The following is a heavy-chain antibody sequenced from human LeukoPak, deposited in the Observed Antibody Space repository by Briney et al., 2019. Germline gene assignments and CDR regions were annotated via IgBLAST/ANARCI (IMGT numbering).Heavy chain of an antibody. CDR3: AKALISRNNFDY. CDR2: ISGNGAGT. D-gene: IGHD3-3*02. CDR1: GFTFSSYA. Sequence: GGSLRLSCAASGFTFSSYAMSWVRQAPGKGLEWVSAISGNGAGTYYADSVKGRFTFSRDNSKNTQYLQMNSLRAEDTAVYYCAKALISRNNFDYWGQGTLVTVSS. J-gene: IGHJ4*02. V-gene: IGHV3-23*01.